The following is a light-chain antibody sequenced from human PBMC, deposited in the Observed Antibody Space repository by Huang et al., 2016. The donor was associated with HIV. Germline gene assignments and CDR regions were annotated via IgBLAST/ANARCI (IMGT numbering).Light chain of an antibody. Sequence: DIQMTQSPSSLSASVGERVTISCRASQIISTFLFWYQQKAGKAPKLLIYDASSVQRGVPSRFGGSGSGTDFTLTISSLQPEDFATYYCQQSHSTPYTFGQGTKLEIK. V-gene: IGKV1-39*01. CDR1: QIISTF. CDR3: QQSHSTPYT. J-gene: IGKJ2*01. CDR2: DAS.